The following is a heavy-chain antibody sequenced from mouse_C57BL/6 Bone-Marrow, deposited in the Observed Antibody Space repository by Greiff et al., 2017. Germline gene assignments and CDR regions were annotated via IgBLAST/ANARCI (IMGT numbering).Heavy chain of an antibody. D-gene: IGHD2-2*01. Sequence: VKLQESGAELARPGASVKLSCKASGYTFTSYGISWVKQRTGQGLEWIGEIYPRSGNTYYNEKVKGKATLTADKSSSTAYMELRSLTSEDSAVYFCATYGYHWYFDVWGTGTTVTVSS. V-gene: IGHV1-81*01. CDR2: IYPRSGNT. J-gene: IGHJ1*03. CDR3: ATYGYHWYFDV. CDR1: GYTFTSYG.